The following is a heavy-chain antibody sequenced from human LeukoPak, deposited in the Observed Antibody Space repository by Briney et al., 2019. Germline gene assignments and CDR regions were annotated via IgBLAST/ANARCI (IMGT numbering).Heavy chain of an antibody. CDR3: ARESYDFWSGYSPPSQFDY. D-gene: IGHD3-3*01. CDR2: ISAYNGNT. Sequence: ASVKVSCKASGYTFTGYYMHWVRQAPGQGLEWMGWISAYNGNTNYAQKLQGRVTMTTDTSTSTAYMELRSLRSDDTAVYYCARESYDFWSGYSPPSQFDYWGQGTLVTVSS. CDR1: GYTFTGYY. V-gene: IGHV1-18*04. J-gene: IGHJ4*02.